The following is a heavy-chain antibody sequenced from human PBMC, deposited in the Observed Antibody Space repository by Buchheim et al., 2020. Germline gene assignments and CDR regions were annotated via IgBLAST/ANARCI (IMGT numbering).Heavy chain of an antibody. V-gene: IGHV3-30-3*01. J-gene: IGHJ4*02. D-gene: IGHD1-26*01. CDR2: ISYDGSNK. Sequence: QVQLVESGGGVVQPGRSLRLSCAASGFTFSSYAMHLVRQAPGKGLEWVAVISYDGSNKYYADSVKGRFTISRDNSKNTLYLQMNSLRAEDTAVYYCARGEWEETFDYWGQGTL. CDR1: GFTFSSYA. CDR3: ARGEWEETFDY.